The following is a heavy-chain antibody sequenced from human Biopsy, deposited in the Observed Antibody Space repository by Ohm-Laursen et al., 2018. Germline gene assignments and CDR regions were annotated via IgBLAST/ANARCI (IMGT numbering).Heavy chain of an antibody. D-gene: IGHD3-3*01. J-gene: IGHJ5*02. V-gene: IGHV4-59*07. CDR3: ARTPRDSFWSGSYKRGLWFDP. CDR2: VYNGGIT. Sequence: SDTLSLTWRVSGSSIISYYWTWIRQPPGKGLEWIGHVYNGGITNYNPSLKSRVTISKDTSKNQFSLQVNSVTAADTAVYYCARTPRDSFWSGSYKRGLWFDPWGQGTLVIVSS. CDR1: GSSIISYY.